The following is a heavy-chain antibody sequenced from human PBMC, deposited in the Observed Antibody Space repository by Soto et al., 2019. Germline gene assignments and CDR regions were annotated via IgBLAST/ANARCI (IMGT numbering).Heavy chain of an antibody. CDR2: IIPILGIA. Sequence: QVQLVQYGAEVKKPGSSVKVSCKASGGTFSSYTISWVRQAPGQGLEWMGRIIPILGIANYAQKFQGRVTITADKSTSTAYMELSRLRSEDTAVYDCASGGDFHAYGDYVPFDYWGQGTLVTVSS. J-gene: IGHJ4*02. CDR3: ASGGDFHAYGDYVPFDY. CDR1: GGTFSSYT. V-gene: IGHV1-69*02. D-gene: IGHD4-17*01.